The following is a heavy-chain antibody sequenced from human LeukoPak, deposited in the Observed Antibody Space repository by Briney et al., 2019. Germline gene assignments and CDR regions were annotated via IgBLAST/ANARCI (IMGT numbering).Heavy chain of an antibody. Sequence: SVKVSCKASGYTFTGYYMHWVRQAPGQGLEWMGWINPNSGGTNYAQKFQGRVTMTRDTSISTAYMELSRLRSDDTAVYYCARELAVITIGDAFDIWGQGTMVTVSS. CDR3: ARELAVITIGDAFDI. J-gene: IGHJ3*02. CDR2: INPNSGGT. D-gene: IGHD3-22*01. CDR1: GYTFTGYY. V-gene: IGHV1-2*02.